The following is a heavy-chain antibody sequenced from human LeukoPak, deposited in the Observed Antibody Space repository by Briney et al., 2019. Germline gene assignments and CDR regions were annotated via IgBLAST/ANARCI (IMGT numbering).Heavy chain of an antibody. CDR1: GGTFSSYA. V-gene: IGHV1-69*05. D-gene: IGHD4-17*01. Sequence: SVKVSCKASGGTFSSYAISWVRQAPGQGLEWMGGIIPIFGTANYAQKFQGRVTITTDESTSTAYMELSSLRSEDTAVYYCARIWNGDYVYSPYYYYYGMDVWGQGTTVTVSS. CDR2: IIPIFGTA. CDR3: ARIWNGDYVYSPYYYYYGMDV. J-gene: IGHJ6*02.